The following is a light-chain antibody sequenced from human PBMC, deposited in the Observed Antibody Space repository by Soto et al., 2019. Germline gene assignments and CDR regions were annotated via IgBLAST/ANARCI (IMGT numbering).Light chain of an antibody. CDR3: SSYAGSNNFV. Sequence: QSVLTQPPSASGSLGQSVTISCTGTSSDVGYYNYVSWYQHHPGKAPKLMIYEVTKRPSGVPDRFSGSKSGNTASLTVSGLLFDDEADYYCSSYAGSNNFVFGTGTKVTVL. V-gene: IGLV2-8*01. CDR1: SSDVGYYNY. J-gene: IGLJ1*01. CDR2: EVT.